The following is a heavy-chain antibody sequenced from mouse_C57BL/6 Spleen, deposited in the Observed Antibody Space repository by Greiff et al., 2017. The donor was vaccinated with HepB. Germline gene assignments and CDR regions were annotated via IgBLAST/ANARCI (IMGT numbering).Heavy chain of an antibody. D-gene: IGHD2-4*01. Sequence: VQLQQSGAELVKPGASVKMSCKASGYTFTSYWITWVKQRPGQGLEWIGDIYPGSGSTNYNEKFKSKATLTVDTSSSTAYMQLSSLTSEDSAVYYCAREHDYDGYFDYWGQGTTLTVSS. CDR1: GYTFTSYW. CDR3: AREHDYDGYFDY. CDR2: IYPGSGST. V-gene: IGHV1-55*01. J-gene: IGHJ2*01.